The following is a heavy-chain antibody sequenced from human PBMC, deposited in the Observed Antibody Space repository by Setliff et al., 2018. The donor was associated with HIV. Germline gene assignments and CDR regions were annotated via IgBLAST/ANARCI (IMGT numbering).Heavy chain of an antibody. CDR1: GYTFTDYY. Sequence: ASVKVSCKASGYTFTDYYIHWVQQAPGKGLEWMGHIDPEDGETIYADNFQGRVTMTADRSTNTAYMELGSLRSEDTVVYYCASFVFRDSTDEYYRPPGDHPLYYFDYWAQGTLVTVSS. CDR3: ASFVFRDSTDEYYRPPGDHPLYYFDY. D-gene: IGHD3-10*01. CDR2: IDPEDGET. J-gene: IGHJ4*02. V-gene: IGHV1-69-2*01.